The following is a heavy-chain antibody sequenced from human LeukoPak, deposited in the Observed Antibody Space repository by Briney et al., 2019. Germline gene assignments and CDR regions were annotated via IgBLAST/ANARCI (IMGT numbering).Heavy chain of an antibody. V-gene: IGHV3-23*01. J-gene: IGHJ6*03. CDR1: GFTFSSYA. CDR2: ISGSGGST. Sequence: PGGSLRLSCAASGFTFSSYAMSWVRQAPGKGLEWVSAISGSGGSTYYADSVKGRFTISRDNSKNTLYLQMNSLRAEDTAVYYCAKNSRYYDFWSGYAYMDVWGKGTTVTV. CDR3: AKNSRYYDFWSGYAYMDV. D-gene: IGHD3-3*01.